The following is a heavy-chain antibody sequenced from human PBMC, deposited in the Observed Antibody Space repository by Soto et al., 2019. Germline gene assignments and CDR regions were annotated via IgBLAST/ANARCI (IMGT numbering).Heavy chain of an antibody. CDR1: GGTFGNHA. CDR3: ARGAGYSYGYGFDY. Sequence: QAQLVQSGAEVKKPGSSVKVSCTASGGTFGNHAISWVRQAPGQGLEWMGGIIPVLGVGDNAQKFQGRVTITADTSTNTAYMELSSLRSEDTAHYYCARGAGYSYGYGFDYWGQGTLVIVSS. D-gene: IGHD5-18*01. CDR2: IIPVLGVG. J-gene: IGHJ4*02. V-gene: IGHV1-69*09.